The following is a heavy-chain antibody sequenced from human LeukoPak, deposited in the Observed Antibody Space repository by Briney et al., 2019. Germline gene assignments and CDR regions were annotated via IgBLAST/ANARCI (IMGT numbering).Heavy chain of an antibody. CDR1: GFTFSSDA. Sequence: PGGSLRLSCAASGFTFSSDAMSWVRQAPGKGLEWVSTIRGSGGTTYYADSVKGRFTISRDNSKSTLYLQMNSLRAEDTAVYYCAKDSQDSRGYTHFDYWGQGTLVSVSS. CDR3: AKDSQDSRGYTHFDY. J-gene: IGHJ4*02. CDR2: IRGSGGTT. V-gene: IGHV3-23*01. D-gene: IGHD3-22*01.